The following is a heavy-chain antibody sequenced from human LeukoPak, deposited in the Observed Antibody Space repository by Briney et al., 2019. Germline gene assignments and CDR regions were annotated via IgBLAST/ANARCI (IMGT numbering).Heavy chain of an antibody. D-gene: IGHD6-19*01. Sequence: GGSLRLSCAASGFRFGDHYMSWVRQAPGKGRGWVSYISGNGGDIAYADSVKGRFTISRDNAKNSLYLQMNSLRVEDTAVYYCARGWDSSGWYDYYYMDVWGKGATVTVSS. CDR1: GFRFGDHY. CDR3: ARGWDSSGWYDYYYMDV. V-gene: IGHV3-11*04. J-gene: IGHJ6*03. CDR2: ISGNGGDI.